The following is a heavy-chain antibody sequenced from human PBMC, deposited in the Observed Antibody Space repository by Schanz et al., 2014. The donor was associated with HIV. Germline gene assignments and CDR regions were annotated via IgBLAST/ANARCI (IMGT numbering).Heavy chain of an antibody. CDR1: GFTFSGFA. J-gene: IGHJ3*02. CDR2: ISAGVGTA. D-gene: IGHD3-16*01. CDR3: AIRTPMISFGAFDI. V-gene: IGHV3-23*01. Sequence: VQLLESGGGLVQTGGSLRLSCVASGFTFSGFAMSWVRQTPGKGLEWVSTISAGVGTASYADSVKGRFTISRDNSKKMLFLQMNRLRAEDTAVYYCAIRTPMISFGAFDIWGRGTMVTVSS.